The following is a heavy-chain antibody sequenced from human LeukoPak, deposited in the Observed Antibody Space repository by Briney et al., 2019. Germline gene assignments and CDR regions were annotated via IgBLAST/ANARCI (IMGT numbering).Heavy chain of an antibody. D-gene: IGHD3-10*01. Sequence: SETLSLTCTVSGYSISSGYYWGWIRQPPGKGLEWIGSIYHSGSTYYNPSLKSRVTISVDTSKNHFSLKLTSVTAADTAVYYCAKDHTAFGSAFDPWGQGTLVTVSS. CDR3: AKDHTAFGSAFDP. V-gene: IGHV4-38-2*02. CDR2: IYHSGST. CDR1: GYSISSGYY. J-gene: IGHJ5*02.